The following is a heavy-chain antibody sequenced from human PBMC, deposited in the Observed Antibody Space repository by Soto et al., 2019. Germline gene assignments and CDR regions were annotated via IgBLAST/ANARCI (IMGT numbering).Heavy chain of an antibody. CDR2: ISYSGST. CDR3: ARLGGYCSSTSCYGYYGMDV. D-gene: IGHD2-2*01. J-gene: IGHJ6*02. V-gene: IGHV4-31*03. CDR1: GGSISSGGYY. Sequence: PSETLSLTCTVSGGSISSGGYYWSWIRQHPGTGLEWIGHISYSGSTYYNTSLKSRVTISVDTSRNQFSLIVNSVTAADTAVYYCARLGGYCSSTSCYGYYGMDVWGQGTTVTVSS.